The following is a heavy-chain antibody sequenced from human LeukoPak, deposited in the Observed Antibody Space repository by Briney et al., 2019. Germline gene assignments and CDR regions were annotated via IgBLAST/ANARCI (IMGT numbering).Heavy chain of an antibody. V-gene: IGHV3-21*01. CDR2: INSRSSYV. Sequence: GGSLRLSCTASGFTFSSYSMNWVRQAPGKGLEWVSSINSRSSYVYYADSVKGRFTISRDNAKNSLYLQMNSLRAEDTAVYYCARGPTMKMDVWGKGTTVTVSS. CDR1: GFTFSSYS. J-gene: IGHJ6*04. D-gene: IGHD3-22*01. CDR3: ARGPTMKMDV.